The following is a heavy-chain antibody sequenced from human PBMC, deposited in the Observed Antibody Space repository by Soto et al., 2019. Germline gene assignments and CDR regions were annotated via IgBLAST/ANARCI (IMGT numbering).Heavy chain of an antibody. CDR2: IIPIFGTA. CDR3: ARPPTMTTVVTSDAFAI. D-gene: IGHD4-17*01. J-gene: IGHJ3*02. V-gene: IGHV1-69*12. Sequence: QVQLVQSGAEVKKPGSSVKVSCKASGGTFSSYAISWVRQAPGQGLEWMGGIIPIFGTANYAQKFQGRVTITADDSPSTVYMELSSLGSDDTAVYYCARPPTMTTVVTSDAFAIWGQGTMVTVSS. CDR1: GGTFSSYA.